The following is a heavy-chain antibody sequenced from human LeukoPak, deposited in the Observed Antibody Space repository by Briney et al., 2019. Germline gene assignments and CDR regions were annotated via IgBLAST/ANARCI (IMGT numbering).Heavy chain of an antibody. Sequence: GGSLRLSCAASGFTFSSYGMHWVRQAPGKGLEWVAVIWYDGSNKYYADSVKGRFTISRDNSKNTLYLQMNSLRAEDTAVYYCARGPDTATNDYWWQGTLVTVSS. J-gene: IGHJ4*02. CDR2: IWYDGSNK. D-gene: IGHD5-18*01. CDR3: ARGPDTATNDY. V-gene: IGHV3-33*01. CDR1: GFTFSSYG.